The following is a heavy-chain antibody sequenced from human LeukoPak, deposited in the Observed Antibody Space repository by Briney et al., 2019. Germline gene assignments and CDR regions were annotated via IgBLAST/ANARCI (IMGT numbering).Heavy chain of an antibody. D-gene: IGHD6-13*01. CDR1: GFTFSSYA. CDR2: ITGGGRST. J-gene: IGHJ4*02. CDR3: AKDRGSWPFYFDS. V-gene: IGHV3-23*01. Sequence: PGGSLRLSCAASGFTFSSYAINWVRQAPGKGLEWVSSITGGGRSTYYADSVKGRITISRDNSKNTVSLQMNSLRDEDTAVYYCAKDRGSWPFYFDSWGQGTLVTVSS.